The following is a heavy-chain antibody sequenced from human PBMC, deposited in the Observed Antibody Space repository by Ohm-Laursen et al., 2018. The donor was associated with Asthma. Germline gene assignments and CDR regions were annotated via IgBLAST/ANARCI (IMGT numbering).Heavy chain of an antibody. CDR2: ISGSAGST. D-gene: IGHD5-18*01. V-gene: IGHV3-23*01. CDR3: AKDRGFNYGYGMDV. CDR1: GFTFSSFA. Sequence: SLRLSCAASGFTFSSFAMSWVRQAPGKGLEWVSTISGSAGSTYYADSVKGRFTNSRDNSKNTLYLQMNSLRAEDTALYYCAKDRGFNYGYGMDVWGQGTTATVSS. J-gene: IGHJ6*02.